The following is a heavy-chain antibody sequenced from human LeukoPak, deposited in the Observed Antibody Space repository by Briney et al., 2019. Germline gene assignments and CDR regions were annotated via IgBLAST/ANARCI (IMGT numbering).Heavy chain of an antibody. V-gene: IGHV3-9*03. CDR1: GFTFDDYA. D-gene: IGHD3-10*01. CDR2: ISWNSNNI. J-gene: IGHJ4*02. Sequence: GGSLRLSCAASGFTFDDYAMHWVRQAPGKGLQWVSGISWNSNNIAYADSVKGRFTISRDNAKNSLYLQMNSLGTEDMALYYCAKDITPKYYYGSGSYSGGRDSSHYHYWGQGTLVTVSS. CDR3: AKDITPKYYYGSGSYSGGRDSSHYHY.